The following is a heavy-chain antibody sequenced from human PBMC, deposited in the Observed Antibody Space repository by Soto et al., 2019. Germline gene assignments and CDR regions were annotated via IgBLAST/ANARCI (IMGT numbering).Heavy chain of an antibody. Sequence: QVQLVQSGAEVKKPGSSVKVSCRASGGTFSNYGISWVRQAPGEGLEWMGGIIPIFGTRNHAQKFQGRVTITADKSTSTAYMELSSLISEDTAVYYCARGSGYDNGGDFDIWGQGTMVTVSS. J-gene: IGHJ3*02. CDR1: GGTFSNYG. CDR3: ARGSGYDNGGDFDI. D-gene: IGHD3-22*01. V-gene: IGHV1-69*06. CDR2: IIPIFGTR.